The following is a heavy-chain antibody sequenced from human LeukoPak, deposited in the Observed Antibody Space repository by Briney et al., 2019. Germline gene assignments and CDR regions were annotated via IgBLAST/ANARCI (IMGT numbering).Heavy chain of an antibody. V-gene: IGHV3-43D*03. CDR2: ISWDGGSS. CDR1: GFNFDEYA. J-gene: IGHJ4*02. CDR3: AKDGHYDILER. Sequence: GGSLRLSCAASGFNFDEYAMHWVRQAPGKGLEWVSLISWDGGSSFYADSVKGRFTISRDNSKSSLFLHMKSLRPEDTALYYCAKDGHYDILERWGQGTLVTVSS. D-gene: IGHD3-9*01.